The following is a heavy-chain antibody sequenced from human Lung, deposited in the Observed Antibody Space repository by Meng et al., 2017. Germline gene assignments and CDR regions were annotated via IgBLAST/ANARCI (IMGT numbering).Heavy chain of an antibody. D-gene: IGHD2-2*01. Sequence: QVQLVQSVAEVMKPGSSVTVSCKASGGTFTTYTFNWVRQAPGHGLDWMGQIIPVLGIANYAQKFQGRVTITADKSTSTAYMELSSLTHDDTAIYFCATEYCGSTSCYVDFWGQGTLVTVSS. CDR2: IIPVLGIA. J-gene: IGHJ4*02. V-gene: IGHV1-69*10. CDR3: ATEYCGSTSCYVDF. CDR1: GGTFTTYT.